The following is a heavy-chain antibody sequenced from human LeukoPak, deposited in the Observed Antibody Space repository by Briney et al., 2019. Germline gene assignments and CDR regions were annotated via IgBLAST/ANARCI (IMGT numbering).Heavy chain of an antibody. D-gene: IGHD3-22*01. Sequence: GGSLRLPCAASGFTFSSYAMSWVRQAPGKGLEWVSSITSSGAATYYADSVKGRFTISRDNSDNTLYLQMNSLRAEDTAVCYCAKDRPNYYGSNGHYYKLNGDCWGQGTLVTVSS. J-gene: IGHJ4*02. V-gene: IGHV3-23*01. CDR3: AKDRPNYYGSNGHYYKLNGDC. CDR1: GFTFSSYA. CDR2: ITSSGAAT.